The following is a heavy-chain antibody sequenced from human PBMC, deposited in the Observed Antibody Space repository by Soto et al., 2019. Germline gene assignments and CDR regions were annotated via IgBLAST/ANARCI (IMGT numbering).Heavy chain of an antibody. V-gene: IGHV4-38-2*02. D-gene: IGHD3-10*01. CDR3: ARVRGASGNQYFDQ. J-gene: IGHJ4*02. CDR1: GYSITSGFY. Sequence: SETLSLTCIVSGYSITSGFYWGWIRQPPTKGLEWIGSLYHSGTTYYNPSLKSRVTISVDTSKNQFSLKLSSVTAADTAVYYCARVRGASGNQYFDQWGQGTLVTVS. CDR2: LYHSGTT.